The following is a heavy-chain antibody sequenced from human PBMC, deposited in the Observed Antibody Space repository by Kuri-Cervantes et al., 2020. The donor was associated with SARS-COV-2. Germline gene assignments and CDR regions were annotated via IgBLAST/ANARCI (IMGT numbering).Heavy chain of an antibody. CDR2: ISSSSSTI. V-gene: IGHV3-48*01. D-gene: IGHD3-16*02. Sequence: LSLTCAASGFTFSSYSMNWVRQAPGKGLKWVSYISSSSSTIYYADSVKGRFTISRDNAKNSLYLQMNSLRAEDTAVYYCARDSYDVSGVIAQGHYYYGMDVWGQGTTVTVSS. J-gene: IGHJ6*02. CDR3: ARDSYDVSGVIAQGHYYYGMDV. CDR1: GFTFSSYS.